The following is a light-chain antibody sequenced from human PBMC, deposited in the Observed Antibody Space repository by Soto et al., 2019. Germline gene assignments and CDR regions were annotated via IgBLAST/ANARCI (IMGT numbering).Light chain of an antibody. CDR1: SSDVGAYNY. V-gene: IGLV2-8*01. Sequence: QSVLTQPPSASGSPGQSVTISCTGTSSDVGAYNYVSWYQQHPGKAPKLMIYDVSNRPSGVPDRFSGSKFGNTASLTVSGLQAEDEADFYCISYAGSSIWVFGGGTKLTVL. CDR3: ISYAGSSIWV. CDR2: DVS. J-gene: IGLJ3*02.